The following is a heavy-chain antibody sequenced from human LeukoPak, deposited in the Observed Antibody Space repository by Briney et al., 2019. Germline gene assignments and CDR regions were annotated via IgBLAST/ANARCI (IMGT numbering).Heavy chain of an antibody. Sequence: GASVKVSCKASGYTFTSYGISWVRQAPGQGLEWMGYISGTNGNTNYAQKFQGRVTMTTDTSTSTAYMEVRSLRSDDTAIYYCARVGKYNSWGQGTLVTVSS. V-gene: IGHV1-18*01. CDR1: GYTFTSYG. D-gene: IGHD1-26*01. CDR2: ISGTNGNT. J-gene: IGHJ4*02. CDR3: ARVGKYNS.